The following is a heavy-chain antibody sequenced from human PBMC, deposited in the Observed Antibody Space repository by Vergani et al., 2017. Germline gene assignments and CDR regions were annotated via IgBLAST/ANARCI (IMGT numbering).Heavy chain of an antibody. V-gene: IGHV1-2*02. D-gene: IGHD6-13*01. CDR3: ARGGIAAAGTAENWFDP. Sequence: QVQLVQSGAEVKKPGASVKVSCKASGYTFTSYYMHWVRQAPGQGLEWMGWINPNSGGTNYAQKFQGRVTMTRDTSISTAYMELSRLRSDDTAVYYCARGGIAAAGTAENWFDPWGQGTLVTVSS. J-gene: IGHJ5*02. CDR1: GYTFTSYY. CDR2: INPNSGGT.